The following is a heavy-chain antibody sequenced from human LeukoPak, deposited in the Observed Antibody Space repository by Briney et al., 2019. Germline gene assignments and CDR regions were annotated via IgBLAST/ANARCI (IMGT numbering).Heavy chain of an antibody. CDR2: IIPILGIA. V-gene: IGHV1-69*04. Sequence: SVKVSCKASGGTFSSCAISWVRQAPGQGLEWMGRIIPILGIANYAQKFQGRVTITADKSTSTAYMELSSLRSEDTAVYYCARITEGYCSSTSCHSYYYYYGMDVWGQGTTVTVSS. CDR1: GGTFSSCA. J-gene: IGHJ6*02. D-gene: IGHD2-2*01. CDR3: ARITEGYCSSTSCHSYYYYYGMDV.